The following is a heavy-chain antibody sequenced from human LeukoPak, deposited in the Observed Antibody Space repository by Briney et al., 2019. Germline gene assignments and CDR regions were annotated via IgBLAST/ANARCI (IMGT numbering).Heavy chain of an antibody. CDR1: GFTFDDYT. J-gene: IGHJ1*01. CDR2: ISWDGGST. CDR3: AKDGAVAGTLEYFQH. V-gene: IGHV3-43*01. Sequence: GGSLRLSCAASGFTFDDYTMHCVRQAPGKGLEWVSLISWDGGSTYYADSVKGRFTTSRDNSKNSLYLQMNSLRTEDTALYYCAKDGAVAGTLEYFQHWGQGTLVTVSS. D-gene: IGHD6-19*01.